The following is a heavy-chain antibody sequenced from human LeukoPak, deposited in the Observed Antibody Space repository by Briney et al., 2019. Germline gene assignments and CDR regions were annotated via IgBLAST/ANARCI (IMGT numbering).Heavy chain of an antibody. CDR2: FNSKTATAAP. D-gene: IGHD3-3*01. Sequence: GRSLRLSCAASGFTFSNAWMTWVRQAPGKGLGWVGRFNSKTATAAPDYATHAQGRFTSSRADSTNTLYLQMNSLKAEDTAVYYCTTLARFLYYLDYWGQGTLGTVSS. J-gene: IGHJ4*02. CDR1: GFTFSNAW. CDR3: TTLARFLYYLDY. V-gene: IGHV3-15*01.